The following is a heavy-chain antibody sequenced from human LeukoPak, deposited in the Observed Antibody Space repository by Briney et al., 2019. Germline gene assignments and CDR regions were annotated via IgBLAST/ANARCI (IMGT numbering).Heavy chain of an antibody. CDR2: ISNNGSHK. J-gene: IGHJ4*02. CDR1: GFIFSDYG. CDR3: VPNVDY. Sequence: PGGSLRLSCTASGFIFSDYGIHWVRQAPGKGLDWVAFISNNGSHKYYADSVKGRLTISRDNSKNTVSLQMNSLRRDDTAMHYCVPNVDYWGQGTLVTVSS. V-gene: IGHV3-30*03.